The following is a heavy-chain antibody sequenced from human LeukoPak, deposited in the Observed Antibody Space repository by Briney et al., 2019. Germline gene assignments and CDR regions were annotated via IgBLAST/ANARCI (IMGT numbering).Heavy chain of an antibody. J-gene: IGHJ4*02. V-gene: IGHV3-9*01. CDR1: GFTFDDYA. CDR3: AKDPGRDGYNFGY. D-gene: IGHD5-24*01. CDR2: ISWNSGSI. Sequence: PGGSLRLSCAASGFTFDDYAMHWVRQAPGKGLEWVSGISWNSGSIGYADSVKGRFTISRDNAKNSLYLQMNSLRAEDAALYYCAKDPGRDGYNFGYWGQGTLVTVSS.